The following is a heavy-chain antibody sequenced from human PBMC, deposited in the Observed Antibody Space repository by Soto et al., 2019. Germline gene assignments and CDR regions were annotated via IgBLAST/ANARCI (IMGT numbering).Heavy chain of an antibody. Sequence: GGSLRLSCAASGFTFSNAWMSWVRQAPGKGLEWVGRIKSKTDGGTTDYAAPVKGRFTISRDDSKNTLYLQMNSLKTEDTAVYYCVTGGINYVFEDFYYYMDVWGKGTTVTVSS. CDR3: VTGGINYVFEDFYYYMDV. CDR1: GFTFSNAW. D-gene: IGHD3-10*02. J-gene: IGHJ6*03. V-gene: IGHV3-15*01. CDR2: IKSKTDGGTT.